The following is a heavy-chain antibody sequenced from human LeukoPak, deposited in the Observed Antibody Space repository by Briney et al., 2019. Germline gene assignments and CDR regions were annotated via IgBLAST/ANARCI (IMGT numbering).Heavy chain of an antibody. V-gene: IGHV4-31*03. CDR1: GGSISSGGYY. CDR2: IYYSGST. J-gene: IGHJ4*02. D-gene: IGHD1-26*01. Sequence: SETLSLTCTVSGGSISSGGYYWSWIRPHPGKGLEWIGYIYYSGSTYYNPSLKRRVTISVDTSKNQFSLKLSSVTAADTAVYYCARGGDSYYQQTRFDYWGQGTLVTVSS. CDR3: ARGGDSYYQQTRFDY.